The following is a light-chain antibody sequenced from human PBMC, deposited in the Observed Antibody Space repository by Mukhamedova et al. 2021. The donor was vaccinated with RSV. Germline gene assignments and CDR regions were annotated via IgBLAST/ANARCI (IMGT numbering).Light chain of an antibody. J-gene: IGKJ3*01. CDR3: QQTYGAFT. CDR2: ATS. V-gene: IGKV1-39*01. Sequence: WYQRRVHGKAPNLLIFATSSLQSGVSSRFSGSGSETDFTLTISSLEPEDFATYYCQQTYGAFTFGPGTRVDIK.